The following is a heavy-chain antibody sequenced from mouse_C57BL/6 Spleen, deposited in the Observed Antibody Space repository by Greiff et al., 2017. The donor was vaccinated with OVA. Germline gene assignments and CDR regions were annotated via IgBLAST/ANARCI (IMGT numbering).Heavy chain of an antibody. CDR1: GYTFTDYY. Sequence: QVQLQQSGAELVKPGASVKISCKASGYTFTDYYINWVKQRPGQGLEWIGWFYPGSGSIKYNEKFKDKATLTADKSSSTVYMELSRLTSEDSAVYVCARQITTVVGNAMDDWGQGTSVTVSS. V-gene: IGHV1-62-2*01. CDR2: FYPGSGSI. CDR3: ARQITTVVGNAMDD. J-gene: IGHJ4*01. D-gene: IGHD1-1*01.